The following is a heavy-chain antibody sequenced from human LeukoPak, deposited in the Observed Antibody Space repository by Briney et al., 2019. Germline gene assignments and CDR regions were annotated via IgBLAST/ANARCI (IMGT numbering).Heavy chain of an antibody. CDR2: ISSSSSTI. CDR1: GGSISSGGYF. J-gene: IGHJ3*02. D-gene: IGHD1-26*01. Sequence: NPSQTLSLTCTVSGGSISSGGYFWSWIRQAPGKGLEWISYISSSSSTIYYADSVKGRFTISRDNAKDSLYLQMSSLRAEDTGMYYCAVLSGRTPGAAYDIWGQGTMVTVSS. CDR3: AVLSGRTPGAAYDI. V-gene: IGHV3-11*01.